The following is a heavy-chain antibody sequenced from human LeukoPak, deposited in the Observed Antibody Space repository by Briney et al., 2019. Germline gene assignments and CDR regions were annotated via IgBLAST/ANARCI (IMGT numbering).Heavy chain of an antibody. V-gene: IGHV3-30*04. D-gene: IGHD1-26*01. J-gene: IGHJ1*01. CDR1: GFTFSGYT. CDR3: ARARSIVGVSPFQH. Sequence: GGSLRLSCAASGFTFSGYTMHWVRQAPGKGLEWVAFISSDGRYKSHADSVKGRCTISRDNSKNTLYLQMNSLRPEDTAVYYCARARSIVGVSPFQHWGQGTLVTVSS. CDR2: ISSDGRYK.